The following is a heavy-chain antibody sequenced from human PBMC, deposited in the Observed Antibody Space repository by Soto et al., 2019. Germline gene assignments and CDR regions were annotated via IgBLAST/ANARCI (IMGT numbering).Heavy chain of an antibody. CDR2: ISWNSGNI. J-gene: IGHJ6*03. CDR1: GLTFDDYA. Sequence: EVQLVESGGGLVQPGRSLRLSCAASGLTFDDYAMHWVRQVPGKGLEWVSSISWNSGNICYADSVKGRFTISRDNAQKSLFLQMNSLRPEDTAFYYCAKDTYSSSPYYMDVWGKGTTVTVSS. V-gene: IGHV3-9*01. CDR3: AKDTYSSSPYYMDV. D-gene: IGHD3-22*01.